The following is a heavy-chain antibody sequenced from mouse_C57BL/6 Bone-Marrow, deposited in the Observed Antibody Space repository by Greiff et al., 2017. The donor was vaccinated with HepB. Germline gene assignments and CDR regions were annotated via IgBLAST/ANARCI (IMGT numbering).Heavy chain of an antibody. CDR3: TRKRTGTVAMDY. V-gene: IGHV1-15*01. J-gene: IGHJ4*01. CDR1: GYTFTDYE. CDR2: IDPETGGT. Sequence: VHLVESGAELVRPGASVTLSCKASGYTFTDYEMHWVKQTPVHGLEWIGAIDPETGGTAYNQKFKGKAILTADKSSSTAYMELRSLTSEDSAVYYCTRKRTGTVAMDYWGQGTSVTVSS. D-gene: IGHD4-1*01.